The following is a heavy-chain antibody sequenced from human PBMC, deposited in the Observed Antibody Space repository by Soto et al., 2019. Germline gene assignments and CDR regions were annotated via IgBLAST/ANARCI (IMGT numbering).Heavy chain of an antibody. Sequence: SETLSLTCAVSGGSISGSYYYWGWLRQSPGKGPEWIGSVFYTGFTSYNPSLESRVSVSVDTSKNQLSLKLTSVTAADTAVYYCARVGDSGYYWYFDYWGQGALVTVSS. J-gene: IGHJ4*02. CDR3: ARVGDSGYYWYFDY. V-gene: IGHV4-39*07. CDR2: VFYTGFT. D-gene: IGHD3-22*01. CDR1: GGSISGSYYY.